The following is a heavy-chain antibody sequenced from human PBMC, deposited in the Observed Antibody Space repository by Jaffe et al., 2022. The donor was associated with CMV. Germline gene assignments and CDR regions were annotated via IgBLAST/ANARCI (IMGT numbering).Heavy chain of an antibody. CDR2: IWYDGSNK. V-gene: IGHV3-33*08. D-gene: IGHD5-12*01. CDR3: AREDIVATTPFDY. CDR1: GFTFSSYG. J-gene: IGHJ4*02. Sequence: QVQLVESGGGVVQPGRSLRLSCAASGFTFSSYGMHWVRQAPGKGLEWVAVIWYDGSNKYYADSVKGRFTISRDNSKNTLYLQMNSLRAEDTAVYYCAREDIVATTPFDYWGQGTLVTVSS.